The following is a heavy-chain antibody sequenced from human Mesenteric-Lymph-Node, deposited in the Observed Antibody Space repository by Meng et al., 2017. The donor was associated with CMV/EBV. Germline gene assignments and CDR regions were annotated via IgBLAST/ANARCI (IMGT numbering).Heavy chain of an antibody. CDR1: GASVISSPYS. CDR2: ISYSGGT. V-gene: IGHV4-39*01. Sequence: SETLSLTCTVSGASVISSPYSWAWIRQPPGEGLEWIGNISYSGGTYYKPSLKSRVTISVDTSKNQFSLQLSSVTAADTAVYYCARHEVVYSNYRYYYYGMDVWGQGTTVTVSS. CDR3: ARHEVVYSNYRYYYYGMDV. D-gene: IGHD4-11*01. J-gene: IGHJ6*02.